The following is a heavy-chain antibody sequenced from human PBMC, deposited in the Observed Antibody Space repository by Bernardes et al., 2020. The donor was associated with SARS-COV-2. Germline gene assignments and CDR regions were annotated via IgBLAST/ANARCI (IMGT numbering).Heavy chain of an antibody. Sequence: GGSLRLSCAASGFTFSSYAMSWVRQAPGKGLEWVSAISGSGGSTYYADSVKGRFTISRDNSKNTLYLQMNSLRAEDTAVYYCAKDIYYDSSGYHDAFDIWGQGTMVTVSS. CDR2: ISGSGGST. J-gene: IGHJ3*02. CDR1: GFTFSSYA. D-gene: IGHD3-22*01. CDR3: AKDIYYDSSGYHDAFDI. V-gene: IGHV3-23*01.